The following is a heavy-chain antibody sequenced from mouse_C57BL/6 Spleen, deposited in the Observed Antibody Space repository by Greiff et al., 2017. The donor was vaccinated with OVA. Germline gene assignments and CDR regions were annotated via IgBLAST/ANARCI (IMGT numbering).Heavy chain of an antibody. CDR3: ARGYYDYTPDY. D-gene: IGHD2-4*01. V-gene: IGHV1-42*01. Sequence: EVKLQESGPELVKPGASVKISCKASGYSFTGYYMNWVKQSPEKSLEWIGEINPSTGGTTYNQKFKAKATLTVDKSSSTAYMQLKSLTSEDSAVYYCARGYYDYTPDYWGQGTTLTVSS. CDR1: GYSFTGYY. J-gene: IGHJ2*01. CDR2: INPSTGGT.